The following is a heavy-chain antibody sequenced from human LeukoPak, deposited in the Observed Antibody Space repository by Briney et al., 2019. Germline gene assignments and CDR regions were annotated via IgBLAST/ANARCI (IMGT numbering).Heavy chain of an antibody. D-gene: IGHD3-10*01. CDR2: IYYGGST. Sequence: SETLSLTCTVSGGPISSGGYYWSWIRQHPGKGLEWIGYIYYGGSTYYNPSLKSRVSISVDTSKNQFSLKLSSVTAADTAVYYCARDAEYYYGSGSYSSGIDVWGQGTTVTVSS. V-gene: IGHV4-31*03. J-gene: IGHJ6*02. CDR3: ARDAEYYYGSGSYSSGIDV. CDR1: GGPISSGGYY.